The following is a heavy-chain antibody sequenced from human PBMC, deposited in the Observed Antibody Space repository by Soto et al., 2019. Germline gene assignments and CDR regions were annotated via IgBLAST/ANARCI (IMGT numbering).Heavy chain of an antibody. D-gene: IGHD6-13*01. CDR1: GFTCSTYG. CDR3: AKVRPAAAGGGMDV. V-gene: IGHV3-30*18. Sequence: QVQLVESGGGGDQPGRSLRLSCAASGFTCSTYGMHWVRQAPGKGLEWVAVISYDGSTKSYADSVKSRFTISRDNSKNTLYLQNHSQRAEDTAIYYCAKVRPAAAGGGMDVWGQGPTVTLS. CDR2: ISYDGSTK. J-gene: IGHJ6*02.